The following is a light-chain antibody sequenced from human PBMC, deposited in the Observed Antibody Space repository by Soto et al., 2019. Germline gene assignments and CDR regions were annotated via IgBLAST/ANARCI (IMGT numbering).Light chain of an antibody. CDR1: QTISNW. Sequence: DIQMTQSPFSLSASVGDRVTITCRASQTISNWLAWYQQKPGRAPKLLIYAASTLESGVPSRFSGRGSGTEFTLTISSLQPDDFATYYCQHSNSHLCTFGQGTKLEIK. J-gene: IGKJ2*02. CDR2: AAS. V-gene: IGKV1-5*01. CDR3: QHSNSHLCT.